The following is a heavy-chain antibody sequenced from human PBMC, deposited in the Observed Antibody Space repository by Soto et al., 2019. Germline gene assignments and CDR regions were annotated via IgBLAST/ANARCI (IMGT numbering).Heavy chain of an antibody. J-gene: IGHJ6*02. CDR3: ASGYYDSSGYYNYGMEV. Sequence: PGVSLKISCKASGYTFIGYWIACVRHMPGKGLEWMGIIYPGGSETRYSPSFQGQVSISADKSITTAYLQWSSLKASDTAMYYCASGYYDSSGYYNYGMEVWGQGTTVTVSS. D-gene: IGHD3-22*01. V-gene: IGHV5-51*01. CDR1: GYTFIGYW. CDR2: IYPGGSET.